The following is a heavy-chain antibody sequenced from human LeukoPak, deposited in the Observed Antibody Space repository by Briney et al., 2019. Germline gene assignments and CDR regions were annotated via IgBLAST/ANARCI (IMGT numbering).Heavy chain of an antibody. D-gene: IGHD3-22*01. CDR3: ARDTPGGYYDSSGFGHYYYMDV. CDR2: IYYSGST. CDR1: GGSISSYY. V-gene: IGHV4-59*01. J-gene: IGHJ6*03. Sequence: KSSETLSLTCTVSGGSISSYYWNWIRQPPGKGLEWIGYIYYSGSTNYNPSLKSRVTISVDTSKNQFSLKLSSVTAADTAEYYCARDTPGGYYDSSGFGHYYYMDVWGRGTTVTVSS.